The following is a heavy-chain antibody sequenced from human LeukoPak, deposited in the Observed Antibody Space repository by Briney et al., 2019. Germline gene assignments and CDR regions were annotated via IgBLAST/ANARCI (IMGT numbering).Heavy chain of an antibody. CDR3: ARGYYDSSGYFTY. Sequence: ASVKVSCKASGYTFTGYYMHWVRQAPGQGLEWMGRIIPILGIANYAQKFQGRVTITADKSTSTAYMELSSLRSEDTAVYYCARGYYDSSGYFTYWGQGTLVTVSS. J-gene: IGHJ4*02. CDR2: IIPILGIA. V-gene: IGHV1-69*04. D-gene: IGHD3-22*01. CDR1: GYTFTGYY.